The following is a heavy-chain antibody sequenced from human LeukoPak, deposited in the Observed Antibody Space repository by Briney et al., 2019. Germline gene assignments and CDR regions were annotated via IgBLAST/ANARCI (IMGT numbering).Heavy chain of an antibody. CDR3: ARDHRPEIQYYYMDV. Sequence: GGSLRLSCAASGFSLSNYGMHWVRQVPGKGLEWVAALLYDGNTKHYADSVRGRFTISRDISKNTFYVQMNSLTAEDTAVYYCARDHRPEIQYYYMDVWGKGTTVAVSS. CDR2: LLYDGNTK. D-gene: IGHD1-14*01. V-gene: IGHV3-33*01. J-gene: IGHJ6*03. CDR1: GFSLSNYG.